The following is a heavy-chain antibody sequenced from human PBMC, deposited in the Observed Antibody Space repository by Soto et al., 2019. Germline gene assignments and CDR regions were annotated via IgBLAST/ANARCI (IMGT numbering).Heavy chain of an antibody. CDR1: GYTFTDYY. CDR2: INPNGGGT. Sequence: ASVKVSCKTSGYTFTDYYIHWVRQAPGQGLEWLGWINPNGGGTNYEQNFQGRVTMTRDTSIRTAYMELSRLSSDDTAVYYCARVWNYVISGYYVNHDVFAIWGQGTMVTVSS. J-gene: IGHJ3*02. D-gene: IGHD3-22*01. V-gene: IGHV1-2*02. CDR3: ARVWNYVISGYYVNHDVFAI.